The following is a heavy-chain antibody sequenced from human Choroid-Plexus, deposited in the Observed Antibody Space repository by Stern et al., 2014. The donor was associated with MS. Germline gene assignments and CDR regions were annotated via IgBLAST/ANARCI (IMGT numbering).Heavy chain of an antibody. CDR1: VG. D-gene: IGHD2/OR15-2a*01. J-gene: IGHJ4*02. CDR3: AKDRQYLTFFFDF. V-gene: IGHV3-30*18. CDR2: ISYDGSK. Sequence: VQLVESGGGVVQPGRPLRLSCAASVGMHWVRQAPGKGLEWVALISYDGSKDYADSVKGRFAISRDNSKNTLYLQMNSLRAEDTAVYYCAKDRQYLTFFFDFWGQVSLVTVSS.